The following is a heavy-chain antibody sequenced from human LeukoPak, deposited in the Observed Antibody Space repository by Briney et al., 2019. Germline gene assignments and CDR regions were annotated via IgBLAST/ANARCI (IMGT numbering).Heavy chain of an antibody. Sequence: SETLSLTCTVSGGSISSGGYYWSWIRQHPGKGLEWIGYIYYSGSTYYNPSLKSRVTISVDTSKNQFSLKLSSVTAADTAVYYCAGAYYYDSSGYPHDAFDIWGQGTMGTVSS. J-gene: IGHJ3*02. CDR2: IYYSGST. V-gene: IGHV4-31*03. CDR1: GGSISSGGYY. CDR3: AGAYYYDSSGYPHDAFDI. D-gene: IGHD3-22*01.